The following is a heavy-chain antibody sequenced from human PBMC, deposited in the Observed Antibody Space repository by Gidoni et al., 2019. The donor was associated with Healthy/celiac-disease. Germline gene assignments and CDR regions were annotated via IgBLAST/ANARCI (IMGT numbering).Heavy chain of an antibody. Sequence: EVQLVESGGGLVQPGRSLRLSCAASGFTFDDYAMHWVRQAPGKGLEWVSGISWNSGSIGYADSVKGRFTISRDNAKNSLYLQMNSLRAEDTALYYCAKVHDPDYYYYGMDVWGQGTTVTVSS. CDR1: GFTFDDYA. J-gene: IGHJ6*02. CDR3: AKVHDPDYYYYGMDV. CDR2: ISWNSGSI. D-gene: IGHD1-1*01. V-gene: IGHV3-9*01.